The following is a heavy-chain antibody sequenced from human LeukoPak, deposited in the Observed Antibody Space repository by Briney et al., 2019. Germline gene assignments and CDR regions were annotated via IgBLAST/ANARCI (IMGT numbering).Heavy chain of an antibody. J-gene: IGHJ4*02. CDR2: IYYSGST. D-gene: IGHD3-10*01. CDR1: GGSISSSSYY. V-gene: IGHV4-39*07. CDR3: ARAPPLWFGSPDY. Sequence: PSETLSLTCTVSGGSISSSSYYWGWIRQPPGKGLEWIGSIYYSGSTYYNPSLKSRVTISVDTSKNQFSLKLSSVTAADTAAYYCARAPPLWFGSPDYWGQGTLVTVSS.